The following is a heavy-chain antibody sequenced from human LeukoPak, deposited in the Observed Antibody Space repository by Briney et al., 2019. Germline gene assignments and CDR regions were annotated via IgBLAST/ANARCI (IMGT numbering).Heavy chain of an antibody. CDR3: TRDEDTSALSEY. CDR2: ISNNGGRT. Sequence: GGSLRLSCAGSGFSFSSNTMSWVRQAPGRGLEWVSAISNNGGRTDYADSVKGRFTISRDNSKSTLYLHMDSLRAEDTAVYYCTRDEDTSALSEYWGQGTLVTVSS. J-gene: IGHJ4*02. D-gene: IGHD2/OR15-2a*01. CDR1: GFSFSSNT. V-gene: IGHV3-23*01.